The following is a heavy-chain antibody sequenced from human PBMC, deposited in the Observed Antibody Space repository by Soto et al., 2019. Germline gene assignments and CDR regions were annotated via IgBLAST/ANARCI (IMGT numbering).Heavy chain of an antibody. CDR2: IFWVDEK. Sequence: SGPTLVKPTQTLTLTCTFSGFSLSTSGVGVGGIRQPPGKALEWLALIFWVDEKRYSPTLKGRRTITKDNSKTQVALTMPNMDPVDTATYYCALSDLTGYYTTIDYWGQGTLVTVSS. CDR3: ALSDLTGYYTTIDY. CDR1: GFSLSTSGVG. V-gene: IGHV2-5*02. J-gene: IGHJ4*02. D-gene: IGHD3-9*01.